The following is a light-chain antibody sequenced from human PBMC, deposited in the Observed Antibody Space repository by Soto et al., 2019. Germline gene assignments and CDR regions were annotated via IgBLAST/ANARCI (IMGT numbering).Light chain of an antibody. V-gene: IGLV2-8*01. CDR3: DSYAGDKRL. CDR1: SSDVGDYDY. CDR2: EVT. Sequence: QSVLTQPPSASGSPGQSVTISCTGTSSDVGDYDYVSWYQQQPGKAPKLIIYEVTKRPSGVPDHFSGSKSGNTASLTVSGLQAEDEADYFCDSYAGDKRLFGTGTKVTVL. J-gene: IGLJ1*01.